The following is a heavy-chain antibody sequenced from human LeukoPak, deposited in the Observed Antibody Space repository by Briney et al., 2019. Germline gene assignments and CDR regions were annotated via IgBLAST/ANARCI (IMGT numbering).Heavy chain of an antibody. CDR2: ISSSGSTI. CDR1: GFTFGSYW. Sequence: PGGSLRLSCAASGFTFGSYWFYWVRHVPGKGLEWVSYISSSGSTIYYADSVKGRFTISRDNAKNSLYLQMNSLRAEDTAVYYCAELGITMIGGVWGKGTTVTISS. D-gene: IGHD3-10*02. J-gene: IGHJ6*04. V-gene: IGHV3-48*04. CDR3: AELGITMIGGV.